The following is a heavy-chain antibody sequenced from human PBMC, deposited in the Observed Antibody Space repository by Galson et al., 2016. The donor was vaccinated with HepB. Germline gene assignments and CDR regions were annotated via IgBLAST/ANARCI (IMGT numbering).Heavy chain of an antibody. D-gene: IGHD6-19*01. CDR1: GFSLSTSGVG. J-gene: IGHJ5*02. Sequence: PALVTPTQTLTLTCTFSGFSLSTSGVGVGWIRQPPGKALEWLALIYWDDDKRYSPSLKTRLTITKDASKNQVVLTMTNMDPVDTAIYYCAHSRTRTGYSSGWYKEGDWFDPWGQGTLVTVSS. V-gene: IGHV2-5*02. CDR2: IYWDDDK. CDR3: AHSRTRTGYSSGWYKEGDWFDP.